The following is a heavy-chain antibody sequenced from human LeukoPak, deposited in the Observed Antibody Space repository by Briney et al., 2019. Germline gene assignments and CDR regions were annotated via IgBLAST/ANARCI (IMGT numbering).Heavy chain of an antibody. V-gene: IGHV3-11*04. CDR2: ISSSGSTI. CDR3: ARSRAVAGTSDYYYYMDA. Sequence: GGSLRLSCAASGFTFSDYYMSWIRQAPGKGLEWVSYISSSGSTIYYADSVKGRFTISRDNAKNSLYLQMNSLRAEDTAVYYCARSRAVAGTSDYYYYMDAWGKGTTVTVSS. CDR1: GFTFSDYY. D-gene: IGHD6-19*01. J-gene: IGHJ6*03.